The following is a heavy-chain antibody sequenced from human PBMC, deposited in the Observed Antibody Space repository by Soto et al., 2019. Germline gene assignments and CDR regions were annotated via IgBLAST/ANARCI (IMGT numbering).Heavy chain of an antibody. CDR3: AHIDPEIVTVGGHGGFDY. CDR2: IHWDDDK. V-gene: IGHV2-5*02. CDR1: GFSLTSGVG. J-gene: IGHJ4*02. Sequence: QITLKESGPTLVRPPQTLTLTCTFSGFSLTSGVGMGWIRQPPGKALEWLALIHWDDDKRYSPSLKNRLTITKDTSKNQVVLTMTNVGPVDTATYFSAHIDPEIVTVGGHGGFDYWGQGTLVTVSS. D-gene: IGHD5-12*01.